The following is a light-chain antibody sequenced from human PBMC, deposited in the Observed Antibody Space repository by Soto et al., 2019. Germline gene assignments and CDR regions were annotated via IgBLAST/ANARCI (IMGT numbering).Light chain of an antibody. CDR1: QSVSGRY. CDR2: AAS. J-gene: IGKJ2*01. V-gene: IGKV3-20*01. CDR3: QQYASLPPT. Sequence: EIVLTQSPGTLSLSPGQGASLSCRASQSVSGRYLAWYQQKPGQAPRLLIYAASTRATGIPVRFSGSGSGTDFTLTISGLEPEDFAVYSCQQYASLPPTFGQGTKLEIK.